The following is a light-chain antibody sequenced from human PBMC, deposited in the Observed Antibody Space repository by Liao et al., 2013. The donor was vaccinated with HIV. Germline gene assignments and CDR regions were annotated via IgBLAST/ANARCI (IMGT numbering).Light chain of an antibody. CDR2: YDS. CDR3: QLWGGTSAQVL. J-gene: IGLJ2*01. Sequence: SYVLTQPPSVSVAPGKTARITCGGNNIGSKSVHWYQQKPGQAPVLVIYYDSDRPSGIPERFSGSNSATMATLTISRVEPGDEAVYYCQLWGGTSAQVLFGGGTQLTVL. V-gene: IGLV3-21*04. CDR1: NIGSKS.